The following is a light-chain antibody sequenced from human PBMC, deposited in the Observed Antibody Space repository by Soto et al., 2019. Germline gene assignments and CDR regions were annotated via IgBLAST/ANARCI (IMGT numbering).Light chain of an antibody. CDR2: DAS. CDR3: QQFYNYPRT. CDR1: QDIGTY. V-gene: IGKV1-8*01. Sequence: IRMTQSPSSFSASTGDRVSITCRATQDIGTYFAWYQQIPGKAPKLLIYDASTLQTGVSSRFSGSGSGTDFTLTISYLQSEDFGTYYCQQFYNYPRTFGQGTKVDIK. J-gene: IGKJ1*01.